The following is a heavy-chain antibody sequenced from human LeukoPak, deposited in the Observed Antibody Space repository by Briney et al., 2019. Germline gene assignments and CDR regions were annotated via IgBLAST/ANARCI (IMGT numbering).Heavy chain of an antibody. CDR2: ISSSGSTV. J-gene: IGHJ6*03. V-gene: IGHV3-48*03. CDR1: GFTFSTYE. CDR3: ARRKYCSGGSCPTNYYYYYMDV. D-gene: IGHD2-15*01. Sequence: PGGSLRLSCAASGFTFSTYEMNWVRQAPGEGLEWVSYISSSGSTVYYADSVKGRFTISRDNAKNSLYLQMNSLRAEDTAVYYCARRKYCSGGSCPTNYYYYYMDVWGKGTTVTVSS.